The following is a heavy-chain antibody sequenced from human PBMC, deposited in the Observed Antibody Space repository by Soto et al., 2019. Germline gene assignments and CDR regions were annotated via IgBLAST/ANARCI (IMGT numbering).Heavy chain of an antibody. CDR1: GYTFTSYA. CDR2: INAGNGNT. J-gene: IGHJ4*02. D-gene: IGHD2-8*01. V-gene: IGHV1-3*01. CDR3: ARGYCTNGVFYNKPHLWATTTHY. Sequence: GASVKVSCKASGYTFTSYAMHWVRQAPGQRLEWMGWINAGNGNTKYSQKFQGRVTITRDTSASTAYMELSSLRSEDTAVYYCARGYCTNGVFYNKPHLWATTTHYSGQAPLVTLSS.